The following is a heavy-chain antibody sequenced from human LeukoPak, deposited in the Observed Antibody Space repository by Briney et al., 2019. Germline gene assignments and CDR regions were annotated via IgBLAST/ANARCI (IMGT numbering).Heavy chain of an antibody. CDR3: GRDGYDSSGYVYHDY. CDR1: GCTFSNHY. D-gene: IGHD3-22*01. J-gene: IGHJ4*02. V-gene: IGHV3-72*01. Sequence: GGSLRLSCAVSGCTFSNHYMDWVRQPPGKGLEWVGRSRNKANSYTTEYAASVKGRFTISRDNSKNSLYLQMNSLKTEDTAVYYCGRDGYDSSGYVYHDYWGQGTLVTVSS. CDR2: SRNKANSYTT.